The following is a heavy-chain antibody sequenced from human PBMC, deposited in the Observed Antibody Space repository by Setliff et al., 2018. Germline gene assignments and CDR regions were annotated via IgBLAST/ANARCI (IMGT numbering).Heavy chain of an antibody. CDR2: IYTSGST. V-gene: IGHV4-61*02. J-gene: IGHJ3*02. Sequence: SETLSLTCTVSGGSISSGSYYWSWIRQPAGKGLEWIGRIYTSGSTNYNPSLKSRVTISLDRSENEFSLNLTSVTAADTAVYFCAREPSPSDALDIWGQGTMVTVSS. CDR1: GGSISSGSYY. CDR3: AREPSPSDALDI.